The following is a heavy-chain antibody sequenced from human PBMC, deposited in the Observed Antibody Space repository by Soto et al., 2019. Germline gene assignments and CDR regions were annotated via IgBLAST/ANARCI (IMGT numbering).Heavy chain of an antibody. CDR3: ASVTLIVVVTKPRGYYGMDV. J-gene: IGHJ6*02. CDR1: GYTFTSYY. D-gene: IGHD3-22*01. Sequence: ASVKVSCKASGYTFTSYYMHWVRQAPGQGLEWMGIINPSGGSTSYAQKFQGRVTMTRDTSTSTVYMELSSLRSEDTAVYYCASVTLIVVVTKPRGYYGMDVWGQGTTVTVS. CDR2: INPSGGST. V-gene: IGHV1-46*01.